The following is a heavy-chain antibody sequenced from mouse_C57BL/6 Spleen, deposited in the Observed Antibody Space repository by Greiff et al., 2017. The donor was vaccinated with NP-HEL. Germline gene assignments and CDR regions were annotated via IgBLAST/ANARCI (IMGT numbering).Heavy chain of an antibody. V-gene: IGHV1-80*01. D-gene: IGHD3-1*01. CDR3: AGSQNFDGPRTFYFGD. CDR2: IYPGDGDT. Sequence: VQLVESGAELVKPGASVKLSCKASGYAFSSYWMNWVKQRPGQGLEWIGQIYPGDGDTNYNGKFKGKATLTADKSSSTAYMQLSSLTSEDSAVYFCAGSQNFDGPRTFYFGDWGQGTTLTVSS. CDR1: GYAFSSYW. J-gene: IGHJ2*01.